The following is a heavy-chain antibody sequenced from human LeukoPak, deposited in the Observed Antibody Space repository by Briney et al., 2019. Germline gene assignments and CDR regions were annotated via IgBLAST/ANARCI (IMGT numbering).Heavy chain of an antibody. J-gene: IGHJ5*02. CDR3: AREVPTGYDFWSGYYSDWFDP. Sequence: GGSLRLSCAASEFTFSDYSMNWVRQAPGKGLEWVSSIGADSTFKYYAASVKGRFTISRDNAKNSLYLQMNSLRAEDTAVYYCAREVPTGYDFWSGYYSDWFDPWGQGTLVTVSS. V-gene: IGHV3-21*04. D-gene: IGHD3-3*01. CDR1: EFTFSDYS. CDR2: IGADSTFK.